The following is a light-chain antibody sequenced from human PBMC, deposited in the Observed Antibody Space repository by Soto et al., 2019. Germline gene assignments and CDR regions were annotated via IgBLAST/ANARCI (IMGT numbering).Light chain of an antibody. CDR2: WAS. J-gene: IGKJ3*01. CDR3: HQYYSPPFA. V-gene: IGKV4-1*01. Sequence: IVMTQSPDSLGVSLGERATINCKSNETILYGSNNKNYLSWYQQKPGQPPNLLIYWASTRKYGVSERFSGSGSGTDFTLSISNLQAEDVAVYYCHQYYSPPFAFGPGTKVHL. CDR1: ETILYGSNNKNY.